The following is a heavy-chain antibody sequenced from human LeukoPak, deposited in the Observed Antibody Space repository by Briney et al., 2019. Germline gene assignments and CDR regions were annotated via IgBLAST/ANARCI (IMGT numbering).Heavy chain of an antibody. Sequence: SETLSLTCTVSGASVSGSAYYWGWIRQPPGKGLEWIGNVYYSGSTYYNESLESRVTISIDTSKNQFSLKLNSVTAADTAMYYCAKSGGYGLIDYWGQGTLVTVSS. V-gene: IGHV4-39*01. CDR2: VYYSGST. J-gene: IGHJ4*02. CDR1: GASVSGSAYY. CDR3: AKSGGYGLIDY. D-gene: IGHD1-26*01.